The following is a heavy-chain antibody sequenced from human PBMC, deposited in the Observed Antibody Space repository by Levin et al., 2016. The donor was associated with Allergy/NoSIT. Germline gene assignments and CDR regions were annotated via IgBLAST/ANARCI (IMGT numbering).Heavy chain of an antibody. CDR3: ARRTRNSYYYGL. Sequence: WIRQPPGKGLEWIGYIYYSGSTNYNPSLKSRVTISVDTSKNQFSLKLSSVTAADTAVYYCARRTRNSYYYGLWGQGTLVTVSS. V-gene: IGHV4-61*07. D-gene: IGHD3-10*01. J-gene: IGHJ4*02. CDR2: IYYSGST.